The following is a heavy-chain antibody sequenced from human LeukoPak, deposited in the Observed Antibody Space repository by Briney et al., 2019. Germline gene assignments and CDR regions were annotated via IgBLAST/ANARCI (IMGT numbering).Heavy chain of an antibody. CDR3: ARLPFYGSGNY. CDR2: IYYSGST. Sequence: SETLSLTCTVSGGSISSSSYYWGWIRQPPGKGLEWIGSIYYSGSTYYNPSLKSRVTISVDTSKNQFSLKLSSVTAADTAVYYCARLPFYGSGNYWGQGTLVTVSS. D-gene: IGHD3-10*01. CDR1: GGSISSSSYY. J-gene: IGHJ4*02. V-gene: IGHV4-39*07.